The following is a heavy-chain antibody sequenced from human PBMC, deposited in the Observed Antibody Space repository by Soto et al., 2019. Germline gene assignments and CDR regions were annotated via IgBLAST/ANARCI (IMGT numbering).Heavy chain of an antibody. CDR2: ISGSGGST. V-gene: IGHV3-23*01. Sequence: HPGGSLRLSCAASGFTFSSYAMSWVRQAPGKGLEWVSAISGSGGSTYYADSVKGRFTISRDNSKNTLYLQMNSLRAEDTAVYYCAKAVYYDFWSGQNWFDPWGQGTLVTVSS. J-gene: IGHJ5*02. D-gene: IGHD3-3*01. CDR3: AKAVYYDFWSGQNWFDP. CDR1: GFTFSSYA.